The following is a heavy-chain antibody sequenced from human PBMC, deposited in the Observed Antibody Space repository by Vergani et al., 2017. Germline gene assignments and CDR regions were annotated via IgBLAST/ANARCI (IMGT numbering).Heavy chain of an antibody. CDR3: TKAGQYDSDNFHYS. J-gene: IGHJ1*01. CDR1: GFTFRIYG. Sequence: QVQLVESGGGVVQPGGSLRLSCIASGFTFRIYGMHWVRQAPGKGLEWVAFIRYDGTKRFYGDSGKGRFTISRDNSQTTVFLQMNSLRADDSAVYYCTKAGQYDSDNFHYSWGQGALVTVAS. D-gene: IGHD3-22*01. CDR2: IRYDGTKR. V-gene: IGHV3-30*02.